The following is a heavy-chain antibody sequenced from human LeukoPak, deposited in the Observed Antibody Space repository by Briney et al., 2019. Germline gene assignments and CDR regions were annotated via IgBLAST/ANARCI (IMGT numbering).Heavy chain of an antibody. CDR2: IYYSGST. Sequence: KPSETLSLTCTVSGGSISSSNYYWGWIRQPPGKGLEWIGSIYYSGSTYYNPSLKSRVTISVDTSKNQFSLKLSSVTAADTAVYYCARVNTYYDSSGYVFDYWGQGTLATVSS. V-gene: IGHV4-39*07. D-gene: IGHD3-22*01. CDR1: GGSISSSNYY. J-gene: IGHJ4*02. CDR3: ARVNTYYDSSGYVFDY.